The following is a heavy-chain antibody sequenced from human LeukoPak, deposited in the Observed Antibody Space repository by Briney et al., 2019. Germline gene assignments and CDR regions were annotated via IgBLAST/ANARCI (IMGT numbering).Heavy chain of an antibody. V-gene: IGHV4-39*07. Sequence: SETLSLTCSVSGVSISSSSHYWDWIRQPPGEGLEWIGSIYYSGSTYYNPSLKSRVTISVDTSKNQFSLKLISVTAADTAVYYCAREDTGGLDYWGQGILVTVSP. D-gene: IGHD2-8*02. CDR1: GVSISSSSHY. J-gene: IGHJ4*02. CDR2: IYYSGST. CDR3: AREDTGGLDY.